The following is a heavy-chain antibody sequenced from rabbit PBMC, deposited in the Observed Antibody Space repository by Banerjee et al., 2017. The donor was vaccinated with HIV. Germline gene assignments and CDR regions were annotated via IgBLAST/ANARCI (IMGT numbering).Heavy chain of an antibody. V-gene: IGHV1S40*01. CDR2: INTSSGST. CDR3: ARDLAGVIGWNFDL. D-gene: IGHD4-1*01. J-gene: IGHJ4*01. Sequence: QSLEESGGDLVKPEGSLKLSCKASGIDFSSSGISWVRQAPGKGLEWIACINTSSGSTVYATWAKGRFTISRTSSTTVALQMTSLTAADTATYFCARDLAGVIGWNFDLWGPGTLVTVS. CDR1: GIDFSSSG.